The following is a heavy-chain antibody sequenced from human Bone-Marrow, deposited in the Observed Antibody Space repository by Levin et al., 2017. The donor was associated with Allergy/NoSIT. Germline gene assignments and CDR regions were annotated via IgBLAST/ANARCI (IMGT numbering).Heavy chain of an antibody. D-gene: IGHD2-15*01. J-gene: IGHJ4*02. CDR1: GFTVSSNY. CDR3: ARAEYCSGGSCPDY. CDR2: IYSGGST. Sequence: LSLTCAASGFTVSSNYMSWVRQAPGKGLEWVSVIYSGGSTYYADSVKGRFTISRDNSKNTLYLQMNSLRAEDTAVYYCARAEYCSGGSCPDYWGQGTLVTVSS. V-gene: IGHV3-66*01.